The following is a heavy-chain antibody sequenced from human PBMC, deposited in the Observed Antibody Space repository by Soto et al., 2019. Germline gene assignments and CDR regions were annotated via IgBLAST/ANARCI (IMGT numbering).Heavy chain of an antibody. CDR2: IYYSGST. D-gene: IGHD1-26*01. V-gene: IGHV4-31*03. CDR3: ARSGFP. Sequence: VQLQESGPGLVKPSQTLSRTCTVSGCSISSGGYYWSWIRQHPGTGLEWIGYIYYSGSTYCEPVFQPRFTISVDTHNYHSPLKLSSVTAADTAVYYCARSGFPWGRGSLVTVSS. J-gene: IGHJ5*02. CDR1: GCSISSGGYY.